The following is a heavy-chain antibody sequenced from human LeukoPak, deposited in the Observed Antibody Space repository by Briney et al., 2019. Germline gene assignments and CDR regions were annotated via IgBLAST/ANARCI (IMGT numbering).Heavy chain of an antibody. CDR2: INPSGGST. CDR1: GYTFTSYY. Sequence: ASVKVSCKASGYTFTSYYMHWVRQAPGQGLEWMGIINPSGGSTSYAQKFQGRVTMTRDTSTSTVYMELSSLRSEDTAVYYCARDEDVEMATSQKDCWGQGTLVTVSS. CDR3: ARDEDVEMATSQKDC. J-gene: IGHJ4*02. V-gene: IGHV1-46*01. D-gene: IGHD5-12*01.